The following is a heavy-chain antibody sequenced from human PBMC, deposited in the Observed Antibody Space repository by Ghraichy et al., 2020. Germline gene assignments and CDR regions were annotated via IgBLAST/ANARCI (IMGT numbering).Heavy chain of an antibody. CDR2: IYYSGST. J-gene: IGHJ4*02. D-gene: IGHD3-9*01. CDR3: ARGPAYYDILTGYSRVGYFAS. V-gene: IGHV4-61*01. Sequence: SETLSLTCTVSGGSVTSGSYYWSWIRQPPGKGLEWIGYIYYSGSTNYNPSLKSRVTISIDASKNQFSLKLSSVTAADTAGYFCARGPAYYDILTGYSRVGYFASWCQGTLVTVSS. CDR1: GGSVTSGSYY.